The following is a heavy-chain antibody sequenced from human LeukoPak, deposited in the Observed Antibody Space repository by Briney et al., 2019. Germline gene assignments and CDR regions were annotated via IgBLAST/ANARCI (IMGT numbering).Heavy chain of an antibody. V-gene: IGHV4-30-2*01. D-gene: IGHD3-9*01. CDR2: IYHSGST. CDR1: GGSISSGGYS. Sequence: SQTLSLTCAVSGGSISSGGYSWSWIRQPRGKGLEWIGYIYHSGSTYYNPSLKSRVTLSVDRSKTQFSLKLSSVTAADTAVYYCARGRTYYDILTGPNLPVVLDYWGQGTLVTVSS. CDR3: ARGRTYYDILTGPNLPVVLDY. J-gene: IGHJ4*02.